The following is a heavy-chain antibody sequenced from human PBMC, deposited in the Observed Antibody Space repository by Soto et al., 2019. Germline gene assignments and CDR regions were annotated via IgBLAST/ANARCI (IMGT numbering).Heavy chain of an antibody. D-gene: IGHD6-19*01. CDR1: AGSVSSGSYY. J-gene: IGHJ5*02. Sequence: QVQLQESGPGLVKPSETLSLTCTVSAGSVSSGSYYWGWIRQPPGKGLEWIGYIYHSGSTNYNPSLKSRVTISVDTSKNPFSLSPTSVTAADTAVYYCARLSAAWFDPWGQGTLVTVAS. V-gene: IGHV4-61*01. CDR2: IYHSGST. CDR3: ARLSAAWFDP.